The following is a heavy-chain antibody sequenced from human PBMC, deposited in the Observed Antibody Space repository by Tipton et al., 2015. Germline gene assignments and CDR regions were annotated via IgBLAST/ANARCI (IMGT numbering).Heavy chain of an antibody. J-gene: IGHJ4*02. V-gene: IGHV4-61*02. CDR1: GASISSGS. CDR2: VYSSGKS. Sequence: TLSLTCTVSGASISSGSWSWIRQAAGKGLEWIGRVYSSGKSDSNPSFRSRVIISLDRPMNHLSLRLSIVTAADTALYYCARESYNEGWYADSWGQGTLVTVSS. D-gene: IGHD6-19*01. CDR3: ARESYNEGWYADS.